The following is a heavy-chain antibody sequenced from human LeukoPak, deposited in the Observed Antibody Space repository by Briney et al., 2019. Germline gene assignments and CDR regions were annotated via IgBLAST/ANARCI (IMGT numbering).Heavy chain of an antibody. CDR3: AKDPSPVMVRGVFDY. CDR2: ISYSGSST. Sequence: GGSLRLSCAASGFAFSDYAMSWVRQAPGRGLEWVSAISYSGSSTYYADSVKGRFTISRDNSKNTLYLQMNSLRAEDTAVYYCAKDPSPVMVRGVFDYWGQGTLVTVSS. CDR1: GFAFSDYA. V-gene: IGHV3-23*01. J-gene: IGHJ4*02. D-gene: IGHD3-10*01.